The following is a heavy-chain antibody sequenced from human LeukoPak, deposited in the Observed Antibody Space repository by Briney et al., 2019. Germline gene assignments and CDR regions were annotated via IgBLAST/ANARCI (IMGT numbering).Heavy chain of an antibody. Sequence: SVKVSCKASGGTFSSYAISWVRQAPGQGLEWMGGIIPIFGTANYAQKFQGRVTITADESTSTAYMELSSLRSEDTAVYYCARDRRYNDYDYCFDYWGQGTLVTVSS. CDR2: IIPIFGTA. CDR3: ARDRRYNDYDYCFDY. D-gene: IGHD5-12*01. J-gene: IGHJ4*02. CDR1: GGTFSSYA. V-gene: IGHV1-69*01.